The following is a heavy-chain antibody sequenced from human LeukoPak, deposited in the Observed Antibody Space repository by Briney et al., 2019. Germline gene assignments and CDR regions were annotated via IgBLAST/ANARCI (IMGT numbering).Heavy chain of an antibody. D-gene: IGHD3-10*01. CDR3: ATVRSGREGSGSYYLLRFFQGNWFDP. CDR2: IYYSGCT. CDR1: GGPISSYY. V-gene: IGHV4-59*01. J-gene: IGHJ5*02. Sequence: PSETPSLTCTVSGGPISSYYWSWIPKPPVKALEWLRYIYYSGCTNYHPSLKSPVPISVDTSKHHFSLQHSSLTPPDPADSYCATVRSGREGSGSYYLLRFFQGNWFDPWGQGTLFTVSS.